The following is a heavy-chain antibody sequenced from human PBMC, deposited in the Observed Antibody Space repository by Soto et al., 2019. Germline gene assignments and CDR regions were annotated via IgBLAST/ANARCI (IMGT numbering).Heavy chain of an antibody. CDR1: GGSISSYY. J-gene: IGHJ6*03. CDR2: IYYSGST. D-gene: IGHD2-15*01. V-gene: IGHV4-59*01. Sequence: SETLSLTCTVSGGSISSYYWSWIRQPPGKGLEWIGYIYYSGSTNYNPSLKSRVTISVDTSKNQFSLKLSSVTAADTAVYYCARLGLMVAAPNYYMDVWGKGTTVTVS. CDR3: ARLGLMVAAPNYYMDV.